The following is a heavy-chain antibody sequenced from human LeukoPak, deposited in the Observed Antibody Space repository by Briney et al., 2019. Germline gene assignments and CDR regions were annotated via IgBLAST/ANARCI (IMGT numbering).Heavy chain of an antibody. Sequence: GASVKVSCKASGGTFSSYAISWVRQAPGQGREWMGRIIPIFGTANYAQKSQGRVTITTDESTSTAYMELSSLRSEDTAVYYCASGSYYDFWSGYSRYYYYYMDVWGKGTTVTVSS. D-gene: IGHD3-3*01. J-gene: IGHJ6*03. CDR1: GGTFSSYA. CDR3: ASGSYYDFWSGYSRYYYYYMDV. V-gene: IGHV1-69*05. CDR2: IIPIFGTA.